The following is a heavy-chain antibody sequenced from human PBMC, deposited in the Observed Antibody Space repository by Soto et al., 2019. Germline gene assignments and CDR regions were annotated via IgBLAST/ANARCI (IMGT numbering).Heavy chain of an antibody. CDR2: INPNSGGT. CDR1: GYTFTGYY. V-gene: IGHV1-2*04. D-gene: IGHD3-10*01. CDR3: AGGSYGSGSYYGMAIDY. Sequence: ASXKVSCKASGYTFTGYYMHWVRQAPGQGLEWMGWINPNSGGTNYAQKFQGCVTMTRDTSISTAYMELSRLRSDDTAVYYCAGGSYGSGSYYGMAIDYWGQGTLVTVSS. J-gene: IGHJ4*02.